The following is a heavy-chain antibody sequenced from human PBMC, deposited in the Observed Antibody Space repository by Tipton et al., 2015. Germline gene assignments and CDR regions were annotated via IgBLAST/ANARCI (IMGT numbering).Heavy chain of an antibody. CDR2: ISYSGST. V-gene: IGHV4-61*01. D-gene: IGHD6-19*01. Sequence: TLSLTCSVSGGSVSSSSYYWSWIRQPPGKGLEWIGYISYSGSTNYSPSLKSRVTISVDTSKKQFSLKLSSVTAADTAVYYCARAHSSGWNDWYFDLWGRGTLVTVSS. CDR3: ARAHSSGWNDWYFDL. J-gene: IGHJ2*01. CDR1: GGSVSSSSYY.